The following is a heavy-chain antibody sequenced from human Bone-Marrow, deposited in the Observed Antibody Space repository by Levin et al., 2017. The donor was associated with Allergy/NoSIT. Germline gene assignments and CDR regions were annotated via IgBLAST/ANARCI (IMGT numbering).Heavy chain of an antibody. D-gene: IGHD6-19*01. J-gene: IGHJ4*02. CDR2: ISWDASTT. Sequence: GESLKISCAASGFTFNDYTMHWVRQAPQRGLEWVSLISWDASTTYYADSVRGRFTISRDNSKNALYLQMNSLTTEDTALYYCAKDLSPRISVTGNIEYWGQGTLVTVSS. CDR1: GFTFNDYT. V-gene: IGHV3-43*01. CDR3: AKDLSPRISVTGNIEY.